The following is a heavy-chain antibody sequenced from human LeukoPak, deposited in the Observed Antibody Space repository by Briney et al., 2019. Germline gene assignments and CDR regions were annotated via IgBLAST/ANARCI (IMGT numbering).Heavy chain of an antibody. CDR1: GFTFSNAW. CDR2: IKSKTDGGTT. J-gene: IGHJ5*02. V-gene: IGHV3-15*01. Sequence: PGGSLRLSCAASGFTFSNAWMSWVRQAPGKGLEWVGRIKSKTDGGTTDYAAPVKGRFTISRADSKNTLYLQMTSQKTEDTAAYYCTTEAVWYNCFDPWGQGTLVTVSS. D-gene: IGHD2-8*02. CDR3: TTEAVWYNCFDP.